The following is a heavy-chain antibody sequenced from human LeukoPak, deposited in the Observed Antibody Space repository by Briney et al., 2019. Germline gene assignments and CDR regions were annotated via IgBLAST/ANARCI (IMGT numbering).Heavy chain of an antibody. CDR1: GFSVSDNY. Sequence: GGSLRLSCAASGFSVSDNYMSWVRQAPGKGLEWVSVIYSGGNTYYADSVKGRFTISKDNSKNTLHLQMNSLRAEDTAVYYCTRSFFSYGYFDYWGQGTLVTVSS. CDR3: TRSFFSYGYFDY. D-gene: IGHD5-18*01. V-gene: IGHV3-53*01. CDR2: IYSGGNT. J-gene: IGHJ4*02.